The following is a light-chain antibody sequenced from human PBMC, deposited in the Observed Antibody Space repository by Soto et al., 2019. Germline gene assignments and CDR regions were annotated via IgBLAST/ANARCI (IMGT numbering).Light chain of an antibody. CDR3: QQYNSWTTIT. CDR1: QSISSK. CDR2: GAS. J-gene: IGKJ5*01. Sequence: EIVMTQSPATLSVSPGERATLSCRASQSISSKLGWYQQRPGQAPRLLIYGASTRATGIPARVSGSGSGTEFTLTISSLQSEDSAVYYCQQYNSWTTITFGQGTRLEIK. V-gene: IGKV3-15*01.